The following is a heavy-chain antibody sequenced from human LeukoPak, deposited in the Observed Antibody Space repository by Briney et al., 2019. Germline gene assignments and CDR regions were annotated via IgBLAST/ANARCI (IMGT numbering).Heavy chain of an antibody. CDR2: ISSSGSTI. CDR3: ARGDSSGCYMAY. V-gene: IGHV3-11*04. D-gene: IGHD6-19*01. CDR1: GFTFSDYY. Sequence: ETGGSLRLSCAASGFTFSDYYMSWIRQAPGRGLEWVSYISSSGSTIYYVDSLKGRFTISRDNAKNSLYLQMNSLRAEDTAVYYCARGDSSGCYMAYWGQGTLVTVSS. J-gene: IGHJ4*02.